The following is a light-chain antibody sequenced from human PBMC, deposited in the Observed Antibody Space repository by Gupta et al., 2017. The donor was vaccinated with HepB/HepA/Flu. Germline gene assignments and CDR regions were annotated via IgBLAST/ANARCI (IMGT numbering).Light chain of an antibody. CDR1: SSEVGGYNY. CDR2: EVS. J-gene: IGLJ2*01. Sequence: QSALTQPPSASGSPGQSVTISCTGTSSEVGGYNYVSWYQQHPGKDPKLMIYEVSKRPSGGPDRFPGSKSGNTAALTVAGLQAEDEDDYDFSADAGIRAVFGGGTKRTVL. V-gene: IGLV2-8*01. CDR3: SADAGIRAV.